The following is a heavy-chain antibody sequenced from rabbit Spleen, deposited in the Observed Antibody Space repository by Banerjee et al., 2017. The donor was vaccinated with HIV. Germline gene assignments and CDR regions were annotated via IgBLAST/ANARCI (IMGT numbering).Heavy chain of an antibody. CDR2: IYGGNSAT. CDR1: GIDFTSSHW. Sequence: QEQLVESGGGLVKPGGTLTLTCKASGIDFTSSHWICWVRQAPGKGLEWIGCIYGGNSATRYASWVNGRFTISKTSSTTVTLQMTSLTAADTATYFCARGSATMTMVITGYYLNLWGPGTLVTVS. CDR3: ARGSATMTMVITGYYLNL. J-gene: IGHJ4*01. V-gene: IGHV1S45*01. D-gene: IGHD2-1*01.